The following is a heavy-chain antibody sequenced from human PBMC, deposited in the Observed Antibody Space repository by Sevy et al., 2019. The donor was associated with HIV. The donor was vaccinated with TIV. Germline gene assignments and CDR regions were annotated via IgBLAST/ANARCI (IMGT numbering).Heavy chain of an antibody. Sequence: SVKVSCKASGFTFTSSAVQWVRQARGQRLEWIGWIVVGSGNTNYAQKFQETVTITRDMSTSTAYMELSSLRSEDTAVYYCAAGVHYDFWSGSTSDYWGQGTLVTVSS. D-gene: IGHD3-3*01. V-gene: IGHV1-58*01. CDR3: AAGVHYDFWSGSTSDY. CDR2: IVVGSGNT. CDR1: GFTFTSSA. J-gene: IGHJ4*02.